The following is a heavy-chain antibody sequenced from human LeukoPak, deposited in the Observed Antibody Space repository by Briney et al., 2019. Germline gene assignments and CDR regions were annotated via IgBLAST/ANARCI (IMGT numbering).Heavy chain of an antibody. CDR2: ISYDGSNK. CDR3: AKVLAGTFDY. CDR1: GFTFSSYG. J-gene: IGHJ4*02. Sequence: GRSLRLSCAASGFTFSSYGMHWVRQAPGKGLEWVAVISYDGSNKYYADSVKGRSTISRDNSKNTLYLQMNSLRAEDTAVYYCAKVLAGTFDYWGQGTLVTVSS. V-gene: IGHV3-30*18. D-gene: IGHD6-19*01.